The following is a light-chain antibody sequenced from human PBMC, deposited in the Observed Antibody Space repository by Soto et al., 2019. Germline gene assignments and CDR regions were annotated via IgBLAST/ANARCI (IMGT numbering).Light chain of an antibody. CDR3: QQYKS. CDR2: DAS. Sequence: DIQMTQSPSSLTASVGDRVTITCQASEDISNYLNWYQQKLGKAPKLLIYDASSLESGVPSRFSGSGSGTEFTLTISSLQPDDFATYYCQQYKSFGQGTKVDI. CDR1: EDISNY. J-gene: IGKJ1*01. V-gene: IGKV1-5*01.